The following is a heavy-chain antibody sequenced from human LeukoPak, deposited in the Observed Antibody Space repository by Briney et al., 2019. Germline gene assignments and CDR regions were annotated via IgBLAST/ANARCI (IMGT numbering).Heavy chain of an antibody. D-gene: IGHD3-16*02. CDR1: GFTVSSNY. Sequence: GGSLRLSCAASGFTVSSNYMTWVRQAPGKGLEWVSVIDSGGGTYYADSVKGRFTISRDNSKNTLYLQMNSLRAEDTAVYYCASTPEYDYVWGTYREAGAFDIWGQGTMVTVSS. CDR2: IDSGGGT. V-gene: IGHV3-66*01. J-gene: IGHJ3*02. CDR3: ASTPEYDYVWGTYREAGAFDI.